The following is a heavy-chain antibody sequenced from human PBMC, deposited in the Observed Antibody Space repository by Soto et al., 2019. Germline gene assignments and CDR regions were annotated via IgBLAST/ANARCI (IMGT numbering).Heavy chain of an antibody. V-gene: IGHV1-2*02. CDR2: INPNSGGT. D-gene: IGHD1-1*01. J-gene: IGHJ3*02. Sequence: ASVKVSCKASGYTFTGYYMHWVRQAPGQGLEWMGWINPNSGGTNYAQKFQGRVTMTRDTSISTAYMELSRLRSDDTAVYYCAREDTTGMGGVGAFHIWAQGTVVTVS. CDR1: GYTFTGYY. CDR3: AREDTTGMGGVGAFHI.